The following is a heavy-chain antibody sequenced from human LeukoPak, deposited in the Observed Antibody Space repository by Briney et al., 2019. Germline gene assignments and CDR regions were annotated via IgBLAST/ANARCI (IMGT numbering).Heavy chain of an antibody. D-gene: IGHD5-24*01. J-gene: IGHJ4*02. V-gene: IGHV4-61*02. Sequence: SETLSLTCTVSGGSISSGSYYWSWIRQPAGKGLEWIGRIYTSGSTNYNPSLKSRVTISVDTSKNRFSLKLSSVTAADTAVYYCARGDGYNFYPFDYWGQGTLVTVSS. CDR3: ARGDGYNFYPFDY. CDR1: GGSISSGSYY. CDR2: IYTSGST.